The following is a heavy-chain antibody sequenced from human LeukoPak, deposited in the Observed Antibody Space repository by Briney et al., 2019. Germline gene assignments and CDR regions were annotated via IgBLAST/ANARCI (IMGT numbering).Heavy chain of an antibody. Sequence: NPSETLSLTCAVYGASFSGYYKTWIRQSPGEGLEWIGEITHNGKSNYNPSLKSRVTISVDTSRNQFSLRLTSVTAADAGVYYCVLGRWEPTGSYWGQGTLVAISS. V-gene: IGHV4-34*01. CDR2: ITHNGKS. D-gene: IGHD1-26*01. CDR1: GASFSGYY. J-gene: IGHJ4*02. CDR3: VLGRWEPTGSY.